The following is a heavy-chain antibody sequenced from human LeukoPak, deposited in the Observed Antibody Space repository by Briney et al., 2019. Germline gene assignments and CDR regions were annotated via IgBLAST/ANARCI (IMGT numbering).Heavy chain of an antibody. CDR2: IKQDGSEK. CDR3: TRDHKDSSAYCFSSDFFDY. Sequence: GGSLRLSCAASGFTFSSYWMSWVRQAPGKGLEWVANIKQDGSEKYYVDSVKGRFTISRDNAKNMLYLQMNSLRAEDTAVYYCTRDHKDSSAYCFSSDFFDYWGQGTLVTVSS. D-gene: IGHD3-22*01. J-gene: IGHJ4*02. CDR1: GFTFSSYW. V-gene: IGHV3-7*01.